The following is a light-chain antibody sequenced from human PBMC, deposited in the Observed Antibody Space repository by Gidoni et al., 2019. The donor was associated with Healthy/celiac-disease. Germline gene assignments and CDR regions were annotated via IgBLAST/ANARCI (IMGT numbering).Light chain of an antibody. V-gene: IGLV1-44*01. CDR1: SSNIGSNT. Sequence: QSVLTQPPSASGTPGQRVPISCSGSSSNIGSNTVNWYKQLPGTAPKLLIYSNNQRPSGVPDLFSGSKSGTSASLAISGLQSEDEADYYCAAWDDSLNGWVFGGGTKLTVL. J-gene: IGLJ3*02. CDR2: SNN. CDR3: AAWDDSLNGWV.